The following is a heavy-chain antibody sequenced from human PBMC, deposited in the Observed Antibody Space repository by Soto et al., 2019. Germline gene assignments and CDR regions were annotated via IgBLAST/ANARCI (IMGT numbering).Heavy chain of an antibody. V-gene: IGHV4-4*07. D-gene: IGHD6-19*01. CDR1: GDSISSYY. Sequence: QVQLQESGPGLVKPSETLSLTCSVSGDSISSYYWSWIRQPAGKGLEWIGRIYTNKDTNSNPSLKSRVTMSVDTSKNQFSLKVRSVTAADTAVYYCAREYTKTVDGPTPFYFDYWGQGTLVTVSS. CDR3: AREYTKTVDGPTPFYFDY. J-gene: IGHJ4*02. CDR2: IYTNKDT.